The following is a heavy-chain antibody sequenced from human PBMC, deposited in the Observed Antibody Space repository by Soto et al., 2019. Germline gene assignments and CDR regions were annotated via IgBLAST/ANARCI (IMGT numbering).Heavy chain of an antibody. CDR2: ISAYNGNT. CDR3: ARDLATTVTSYYFDY. V-gene: IGHV1-18*01. CDR1: GYTFTSYG. J-gene: IGHJ4*02. Sequence: QVQLVQSGAEVKKPGASVKVSCKASGYTFTSYGISWVRQAPGQGLEWMGWISAYNGNTNYAQKLQGRATMTTDTSTSTAYMELRSLRSDDTAVYYCARDLATTVTSYYFDYWGQGTLVTVSS. D-gene: IGHD4-17*01.